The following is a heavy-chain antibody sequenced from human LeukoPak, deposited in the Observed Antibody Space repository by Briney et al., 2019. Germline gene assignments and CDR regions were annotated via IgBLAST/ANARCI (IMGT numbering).Heavy chain of an antibody. CDR1: GFTFSTYS. J-gene: IGHJ4*02. CDR2: TTSSAGYI. D-gene: IGHD3-22*01. CDR3: ARGPTYYDPSGFYSEY. Sequence: GGSLRLSCAASGFTFSTYSMNWVRQAPGKGLEWVSSTTSSAGYIYYADSVKGRFTISRGNAKNSLYLQMNSLRAEDTAVYYCARGPTYYDPSGFYSEYWGQGTLVTVSS. V-gene: IGHV3-21*01.